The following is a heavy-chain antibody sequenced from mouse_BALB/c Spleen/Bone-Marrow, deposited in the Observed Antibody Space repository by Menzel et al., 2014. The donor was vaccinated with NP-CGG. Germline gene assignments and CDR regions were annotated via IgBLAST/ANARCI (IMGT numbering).Heavy chain of an antibody. J-gene: IGHJ2*01. Sequence: EVQLQQSGPELAKPGASVQMSCKVSGYTFTAYVMHWVKQKPGQGLEWIGYINPYNDGTNYIEQFKGKTTLTSDIPSSTAYMELSSLTSEDSAVYYCVREGWLLRFGYWCQGTTLTSSS. V-gene: IGHV1-14*01. CDR1: GYTFTAYV. D-gene: IGHD2-3*01. CDR3: VREGWLLRFGY. CDR2: INPYNDGT.